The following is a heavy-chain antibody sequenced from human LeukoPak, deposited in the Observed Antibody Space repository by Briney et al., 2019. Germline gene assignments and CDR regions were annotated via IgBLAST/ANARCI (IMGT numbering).Heavy chain of an antibody. CDR3: AKSRSAMVRGVIEY. D-gene: IGHD3-10*01. CDR1: GFTFSNYA. Sequence: GGSLRLSCAASGFTFSNYAMSWVRQAPGKGREWVSVISPSGSAYNADPVKGRFTISRDNSKDTVYLQMDSLRAEDTATYYCAKSRSAMVRGVIEYWGQGTLVTVSS. V-gene: IGHV3-23*01. CDR2: ISPSGSA. J-gene: IGHJ4*02.